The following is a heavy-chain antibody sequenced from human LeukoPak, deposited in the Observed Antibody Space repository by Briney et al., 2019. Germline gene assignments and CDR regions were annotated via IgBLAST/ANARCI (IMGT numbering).Heavy chain of an antibody. V-gene: IGHV1-2*02. CDR2: INPNSGGT. D-gene: IGHD4-11*01. Sequence: ASVKVSCKASGYTFTAYYIHWVRQVPGQGLEWMGWINPNSGGTNYAQKFQGRVTMTRDTSTSTAYMELSRLRSDDTAVHYCARDAIVRDYSYSDYWGQGTLVTVSS. CDR3: ARDAIVRDYSYSDY. CDR1: GYTFTAYY. J-gene: IGHJ4*02.